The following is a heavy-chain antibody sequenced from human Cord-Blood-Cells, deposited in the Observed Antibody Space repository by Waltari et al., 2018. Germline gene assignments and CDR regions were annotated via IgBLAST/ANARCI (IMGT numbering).Heavy chain of an antibody. CDR1: GISVGIHG. V-gene: IGHV3-23*01. CDR2: ISGSGGST. CDR3: AKDHYCSGGSCYDY. Sequence: EVYLLEPVGGMVQRGGRLRLSCEESGISVGIHGLCWVRQAPGKGLEWVSAISGSGGSTYSADSVKGRFTISRDNSKNTLYRQMNSLRAEDTAVYYCAKDHYCSGGSCYDYWGQGTLVTVSS. D-gene: IGHD2-15*01. J-gene: IGHJ4*02.